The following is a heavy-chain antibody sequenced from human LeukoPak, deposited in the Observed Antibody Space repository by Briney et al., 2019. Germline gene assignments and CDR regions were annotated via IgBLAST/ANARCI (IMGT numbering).Heavy chain of an antibody. CDR1: GGSINSYY. J-gene: IGHJ3*01. CDR3: AGDVMSTALDAFDV. V-gene: IGHV4-59*01. CDR2: IYYSGSP. D-gene: IGHD1-1*01. Sequence: PSETLSLTCTVSGGSINSYYWNWIRQPPGKGLELIGYIYYSGSPTYNPSLESRVTISVDTSKNQFSLQLSPVTAADTAVYYCAGDVMSTALDAFDVWGQGTMVTVSS.